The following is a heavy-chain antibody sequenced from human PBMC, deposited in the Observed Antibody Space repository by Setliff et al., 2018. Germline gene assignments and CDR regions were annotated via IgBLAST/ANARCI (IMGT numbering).Heavy chain of an antibody. J-gene: IGHJ5*02. Sequence: SVKVSCKASGGTFSSYAISWVRQAPGQGLEWMGGIIPIFGTANYAQKFQGRVTITADESTSTAYMELSSLRSEDTAVYYCASPFPHGWSGDYGVGWFDPWGQGTLVTVSS. V-gene: IGHV1-69*13. CDR2: IIPIFGTA. CDR3: ASPFPHGWSGDYGVGWFDP. CDR1: GGTFSSYA. D-gene: IGHD3-3*01.